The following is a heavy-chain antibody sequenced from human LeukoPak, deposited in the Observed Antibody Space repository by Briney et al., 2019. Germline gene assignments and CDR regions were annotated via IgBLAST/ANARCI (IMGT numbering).Heavy chain of an antibody. J-gene: IGHJ4*02. V-gene: IGHV7-4-1*02. CDR3: ARDTPSYYYDSSEAWLDY. Sequence: ASVKVSCKASGYTFTSYAMNWVRQAPGQGLEWMGWINTNTGNPTYAQGFTGRFVFSLDTSVSTAYLQISSLKAEDTAVYYCARDTPSYYYDSSEAWLDYWGQGTLVTVSS. CDR1: GYTFTSYA. D-gene: IGHD3-22*01. CDR2: INTNTGNP.